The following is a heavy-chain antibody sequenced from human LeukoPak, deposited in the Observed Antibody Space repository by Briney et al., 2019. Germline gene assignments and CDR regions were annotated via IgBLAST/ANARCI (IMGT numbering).Heavy chain of an antibody. J-gene: IGHJ6*03. V-gene: IGHV1-69*01. D-gene: IGHD1-26*01. Sequence: VSSVKVSCKASGGTFSSYAISWVRQAPGQGLEWMGGIIPIFGTANYAQKFQGRVTITADESTSTAYMELSSLRSEDTAVYYCARLGQHPGLYYMDVWGKGTTVTISS. CDR2: IIPIFGTA. CDR1: GGTFSSYA. CDR3: ARLGQHPGLYYMDV.